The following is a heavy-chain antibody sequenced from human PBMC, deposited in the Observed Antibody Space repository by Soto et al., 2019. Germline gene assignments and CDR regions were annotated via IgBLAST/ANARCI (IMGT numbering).Heavy chain of an antibody. CDR3: ARRRDSSSEKDAFDI. CDR1: GYSFTSYW. CDR2: IYPGDSDP. Sequence: GESLKISCKGSGYSFTSYWIGWVRQMPGKGLEWMGIIYPGDSDPRYSPSFQGQVTISADKSISTAYLQWSSLKASDTAMYYCARRRDSSSEKDAFDIWGQGTMVTVSS. J-gene: IGHJ3*02. D-gene: IGHD6-6*01. V-gene: IGHV5-51*01.